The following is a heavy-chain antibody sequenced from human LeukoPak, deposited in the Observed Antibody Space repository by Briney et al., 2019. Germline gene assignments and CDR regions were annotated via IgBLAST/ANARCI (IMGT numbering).Heavy chain of an antibody. CDR1: GFAFSIYS. CDR3: ARVRVPSRVLLPYFDY. Sequence: GGSLRLSCVASGFAFSIYSLHWVRQAPGKGLEWVAVMSYDGSNKHYAASVKGRFSISRDMSKNTVFLQMAGLKTEDTAVYYCARVRVPSRVLLPYFDYWGRGTLVTVSS. D-gene: IGHD3-10*01. V-gene: IGHV3-30*03. CDR2: MSYDGSNK. J-gene: IGHJ4*02.